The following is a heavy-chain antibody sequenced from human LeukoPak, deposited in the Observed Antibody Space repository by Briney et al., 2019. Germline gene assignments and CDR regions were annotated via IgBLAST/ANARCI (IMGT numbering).Heavy chain of an antibody. Sequence: KPSETLSLTCTVSGGSISSSSYYWGWIRQPPGKGLEWIGSIYYSGSTYYNPSLKSRATISVDTSKNQFTLKLSSVTAADTAVYYCASPYYYDSSGYQFDYWGQGTLVTVSS. J-gene: IGHJ4*02. V-gene: IGHV4-39*01. CDR3: ASPYYYDSSGYQFDY. D-gene: IGHD3-22*01. CDR1: GGSISSSSYY. CDR2: IYYSGST.